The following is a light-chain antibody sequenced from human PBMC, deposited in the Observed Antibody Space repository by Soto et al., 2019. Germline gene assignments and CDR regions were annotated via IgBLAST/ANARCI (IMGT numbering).Light chain of an antibody. CDR3: QQFNNWPPLT. V-gene: IGKV3-15*01. Sequence: EVVMTQSPATLSVSPGERATLSCRASQFVSTNLAWYQQNPGQAPRLLIYSASTRATGIPARFSGSGSGTEFTLTISRLQSEDSAVYYCQQFNNWPPLTFGGGTKVEIK. CDR1: QFVSTN. CDR2: SAS. J-gene: IGKJ4*01.